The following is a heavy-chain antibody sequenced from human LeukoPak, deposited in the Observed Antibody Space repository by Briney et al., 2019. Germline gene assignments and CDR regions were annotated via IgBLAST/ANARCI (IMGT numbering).Heavy chain of an antibody. V-gene: IGHV3-49*03. J-gene: IGHJ6*02. CDR1: GFTFGDHA. Sequence: PGRSLRLSCSSYGFTFGDHAMSWFRQAPGKGLEWVGFIRSRAYGGTTEYAASVKSRFSISRDDSKGIAYLQMNSLKIEDTAVYYCMVVWGQGTTVIVSS. CDR3: MVV. CDR2: IRSRAYGGTT.